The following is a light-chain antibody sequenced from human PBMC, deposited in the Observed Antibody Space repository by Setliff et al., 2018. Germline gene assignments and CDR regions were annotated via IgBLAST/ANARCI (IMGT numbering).Light chain of an antibody. CDR3: QQYYSTPPT. V-gene: IGKV4-1*01. CDR1: QSVLYSSNNKNY. Sequence: DIVMTQSPDSLAVSLGGRATINCKSSQSVLYSSNNKNYLAWYQQKPGQPPKLLIYWASTRESGVPDRFSGSGSGTDFTLTISSLQAEDVAVYYCQQYYSTPPTFGGGTKV. CDR2: WAS. J-gene: IGKJ4*01.